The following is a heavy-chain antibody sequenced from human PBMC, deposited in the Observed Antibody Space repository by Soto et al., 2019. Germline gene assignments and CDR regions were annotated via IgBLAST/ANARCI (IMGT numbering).Heavy chain of an antibody. J-gene: IGHJ3*02. CDR1: GYPVTAYY. V-gene: IGHV1-2*02. CDR3: ARGGGVGVAGSAAFDM. D-gene: IGHD3-3*01. CDR2: INPATGAA. Sequence: QLHLVQSGAVVKKPGASVTVSCSASGYPVTAYYMHWVRQAPGRGLEWMGGINPATGAAKYTQTFQGRVTRTRDTPTSTVFMELSGLTSEDTAVFYCARGGGVGVAGSAAFDMWGQGTVVTVSS.